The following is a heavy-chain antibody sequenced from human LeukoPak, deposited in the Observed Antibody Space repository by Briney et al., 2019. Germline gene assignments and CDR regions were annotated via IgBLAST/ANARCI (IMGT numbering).Heavy chain of an antibody. CDR1: GFTFSNYG. CDR3: AKVRGVAGTMAD. V-gene: IGHV3-30*18. D-gene: IGHD6-19*01. CDR2: ISYDGSEI. Sequence: GGSLRLSCAASGFTFSNYGMHWVRQAPGKGLEGVAVISYDGSEIHYVDSVKGRFTISRDNSKNTVYLQMNSLRGEDTAVYYCAKVRGVAGTMADWGQGTLVTVSS. J-gene: IGHJ4*02.